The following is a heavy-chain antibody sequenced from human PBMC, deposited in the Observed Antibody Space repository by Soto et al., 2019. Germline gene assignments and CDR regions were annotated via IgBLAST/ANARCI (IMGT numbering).Heavy chain of an antibody. Sequence: QVQLVQSGAEVKKPGSSVKVSCKASGGTFRSYVITWVRQAPGQGLEWMGGITPIYPTTNYAQKFQGRVTITPEDSTSTAYMELRSLRSEDTAVSFCARGPVTTRRYGSYYYGLDVWGQGTTVTVSS. J-gene: IGHJ6*02. CDR2: ITPIYPTT. D-gene: IGHD4-4*01. CDR1: GGTFRSYV. V-gene: IGHV1-69*01. CDR3: ARGPVTTRRYGSYYYGLDV.